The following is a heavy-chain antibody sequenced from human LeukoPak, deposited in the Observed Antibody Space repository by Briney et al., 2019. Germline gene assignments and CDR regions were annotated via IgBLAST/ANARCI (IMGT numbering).Heavy chain of an antibody. CDR2: ISGSGGST. CDR1: GFTFSSYG. V-gene: IGHV3-23*01. D-gene: IGHD6-13*01. Sequence: GGSLRLSCAASGFTFSSYGMSWVRQAPGKGLEWVSAISGSGGSTYYADSVKGRFTISRDNSKNTLYLQMNSLRAEDTAVYYCAKDRDSSSMFDYWGQGTLVTVSS. J-gene: IGHJ4*02. CDR3: AKDRDSSSMFDY.